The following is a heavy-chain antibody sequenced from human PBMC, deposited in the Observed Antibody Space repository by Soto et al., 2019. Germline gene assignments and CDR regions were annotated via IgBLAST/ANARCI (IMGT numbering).Heavy chain of an antibody. CDR2: INPSGGST. CDR3: ARSTGGMDV. J-gene: IGHJ6*02. V-gene: IGHV1-46*01. Sequence: QVQLVQSGAEVKKPGASVKVSCKASGYTFTSYYMHWGRQAPGQGLEWMGIINPSGGSTSYAQKFQGRVTITRDPSTSTVYMELSSLRSEDTAVYYCARSTGGMDVWGQGTTVTVSS. CDR1: GYTFTSYY.